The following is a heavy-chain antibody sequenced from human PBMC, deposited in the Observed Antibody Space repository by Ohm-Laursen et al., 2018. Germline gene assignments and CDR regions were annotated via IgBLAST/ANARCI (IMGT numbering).Heavy chain of an antibody. V-gene: IGHV4-4*07. CDR1: GASISTYY. J-gene: IGHJ4*02. Sequence: GTLSLTCTVSGASISTYYWSWIRQPAGKGLEWVGRISASGSTSYNPSLKSRVTMSLDTSKNQFSLNLSSVTAADTAVYYCARDVDYWGQGTLVTVSS. CDR2: ISASGST. CDR3: ARDVDY.